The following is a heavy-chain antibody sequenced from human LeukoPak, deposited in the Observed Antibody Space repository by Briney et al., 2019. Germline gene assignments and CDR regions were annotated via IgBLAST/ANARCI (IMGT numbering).Heavy chain of an antibody. V-gene: IGHV3-30*03. CDR1: GFTFSAYG. Sequence: PGGSLRLSCAASGFTFSAYGMHWVRQPPGKGLEWVAVISYDGSNKYYADSVKGRFTISRDNSKNTLYLQMNSLRAEDTAVYYCARDALKYSGWYDYWGQGTLVTVSS. CDR2: ISYDGSNK. CDR3: ARDALKYSGWYDY. J-gene: IGHJ4*02. D-gene: IGHD6-19*01.